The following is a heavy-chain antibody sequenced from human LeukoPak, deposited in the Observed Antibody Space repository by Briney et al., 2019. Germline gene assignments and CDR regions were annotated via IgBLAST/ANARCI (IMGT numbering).Heavy chain of an antibody. D-gene: IGHD1-1*01. Sequence: ASVKVSCKASEYTFTSYYMHWVRQAPGQGLEWMGIINPSGGSTSYAQKFQGRVTISVDTSKNQFSLKLSSVTAADTAVYYCARENGGYWGQGTLVTVSS. V-gene: IGHV1-46*01. J-gene: IGHJ4*02. CDR3: ARENGGY. CDR2: INPSGGST. CDR1: EYTFTSYY.